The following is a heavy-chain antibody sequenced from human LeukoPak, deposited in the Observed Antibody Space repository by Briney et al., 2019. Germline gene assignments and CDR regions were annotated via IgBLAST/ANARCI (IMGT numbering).Heavy chain of an antibody. J-gene: IGHJ4*02. CDR1: GFTFNNYA. CDR2: ISGSGGST. CDR3: AKAVTYYDFWSGVDY. D-gene: IGHD3-3*01. Sequence: GGSLRLSCAASGFTFNNYAMSWVRQAPGKGLEWVSAISGSGGSTYYADSVKGRFTISRDNSKNTLYLQMNSLRAEDTAVYYCAKAVTYYDFWSGVDYWGQGTLVTVSS. V-gene: IGHV3-23*01.